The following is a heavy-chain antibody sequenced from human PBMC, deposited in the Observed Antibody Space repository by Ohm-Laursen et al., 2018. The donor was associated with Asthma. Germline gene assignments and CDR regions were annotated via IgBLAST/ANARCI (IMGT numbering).Heavy chain of an antibody. J-gene: IGHJ4*02. CDR3: AKESYDFWSGYNIGLGY. Sequence: SLRLSCSASGFTFSSYGMHWVRQAPGKGLEWVAVISYDGSNKYYADSVKGRFTISRDNSKNTLYLQMNSLRAEDTAVYYCAKESYDFWSGYNIGLGYWGQGTLVTVSS. V-gene: IGHV3-30*18. CDR1: GFTFSSYG. D-gene: IGHD3-3*01. CDR2: ISYDGSNK.